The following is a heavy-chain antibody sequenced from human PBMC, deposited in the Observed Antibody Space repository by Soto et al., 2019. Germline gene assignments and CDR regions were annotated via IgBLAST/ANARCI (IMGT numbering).Heavy chain of an antibody. V-gene: IGHV4-59*01. D-gene: IGHD4-17*01. CDR1: GGSISSYY. CDR2: IYYSGST. J-gene: IGHJ6*02. Sequence: SETLSLTCTVSGGSISSYYWSWIRQPPGKGLEWIGYIYYSGSTNYNPSLKSRVTISVDTSKNQFSLKLSSVTAADTAVYYCARDFHDYGDYYYGMDVWGQGTTVTVSS. CDR3: ARDFHDYGDYYYGMDV.